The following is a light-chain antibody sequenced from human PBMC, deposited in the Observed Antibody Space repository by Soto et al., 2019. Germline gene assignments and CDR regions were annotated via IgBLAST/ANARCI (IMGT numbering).Light chain of an antibody. CDR1: SSDIGSNNY. Sequence: QSALTQPASVSGSPGQSITISCTGTSSDIGSNNYVSWFQQRPGKAPTLIIYEVSNRPSGVSNHFSGSKSGNTASLTISGLLPEGEAEYYCSSYTTTPRLFGGGTKLTVL. CDR3: SSYTTTPRL. CDR2: EVS. V-gene: IGLV2-14*01. J-gene: IGLJ3*02.